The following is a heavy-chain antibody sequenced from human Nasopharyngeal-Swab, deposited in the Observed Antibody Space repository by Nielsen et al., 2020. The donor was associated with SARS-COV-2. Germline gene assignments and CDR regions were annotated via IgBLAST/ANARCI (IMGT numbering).Heavy chain of an antibody. CDR3: ARDPGPDAFDI. CDR1: GYTFTSYA. J-gene: IGHJ3*02. V-gene: IGHV1-3*01. Sequence: ASVTVSCKASGYTFTSYAMHWVRQAPGQRLEWMGWINAGNGNTKYSQKFQGRVTITRDTSASTAYMELSSLRSEDTAVYYCARDPGPDAFDIWGQGTMVTVSS. CDR2: INAGNGNT.